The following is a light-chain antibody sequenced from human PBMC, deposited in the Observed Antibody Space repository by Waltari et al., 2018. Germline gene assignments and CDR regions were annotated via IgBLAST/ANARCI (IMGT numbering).Light chain of an antibody. V-gene: IGKV1-39*01. Sequence: DIQMTQSPSFLSASVGDRVTITCRASQRISSYLNWYQMKPGKAPELLIYGASTLQSGVPSRFSGSGFGTEFTLTISSLQPGDFATYYCQQTYNLSTFGPGTTVDFK. CDR3: QQTYNLST. CDR1: QRISSY. J-gene: IGKJ3*01. CDR2: GAS.